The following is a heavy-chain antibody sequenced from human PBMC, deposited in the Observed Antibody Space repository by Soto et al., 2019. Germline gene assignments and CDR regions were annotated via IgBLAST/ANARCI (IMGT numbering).Heavy chain of an antibody. CDR3: ARRIIGSSSVHWFDP. J-gene: IGHJ5*02. D-gene: IGHD6-6*01. CDR2: ISAYNGNT. Sequence: QVQLVQSGAEVKKPGASVKVSCKASGYTFTSYGISWVRQAPGQGLEWMGWISAYNGNTNYAQKLQGRVTMTTDTSTSTDYMELRSLRSDDTAVYYCARRIIGSSSVHWFDPWGQGTLVTVSS. V-gene: IGHV1-18*01. CDR1: GYTFTSYG.